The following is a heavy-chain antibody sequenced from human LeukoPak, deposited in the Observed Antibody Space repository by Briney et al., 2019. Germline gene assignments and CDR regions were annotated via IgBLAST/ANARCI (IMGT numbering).Heavy chain of an antibody. CDR3: GRGEVGEFDH. CDR2: ISHAGDT. V-gene: IGHV4-38-2*02. J-gene: IGHJ4*02. D-gene: IGHD1-26*01. Sequence: SETLSLTCTVSGYSITRGYNWGWVRQSPGKGLEWIASISHAGDTYYNPSLKSRVTISVDTSKNHFSLNLASVTAPDAAVYFCGRGEVGEFDHWGQGTLVTVSS. CDR1: GYSITRGYN.